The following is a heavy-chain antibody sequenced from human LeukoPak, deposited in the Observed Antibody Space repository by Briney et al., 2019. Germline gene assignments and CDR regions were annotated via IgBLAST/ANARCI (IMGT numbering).Heavy chain of an antibody. Sequence: SETLSLTCTVSGGSLSSSSYYWGWVRQPPGKGLGWLGSIYYSGSTYYNPSLKSRVTISVDTSKNQFSLKLSSVTAADTAVYYCARHSLSLRGVDRYYFDYWGQGTLVTVSS. V-gene: IGHV4-39*01. CDR1: GGSLSSSSYY. CDR3: ARHSLSLRGVDRYYFDY. CDR2: IYYSGST. D-gene: IGHD3-10*01. J-gene: IGHJ4*02.